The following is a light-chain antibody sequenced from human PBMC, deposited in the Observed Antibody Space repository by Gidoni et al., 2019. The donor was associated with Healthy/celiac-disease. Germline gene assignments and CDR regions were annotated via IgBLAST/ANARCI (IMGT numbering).Light chain of an antibody. J-gene: IGKJ2*04. CDR2: GAS. CDR3: QQYGSLPPWCS. CDR1: QSVSSSY. Sequence: IVLTPSPGTLSLSPWQRATLSCRASQSVSSSYLAWYQQKPGQAPRLLIYGASRRATGIPDRFSGSASGTDFTLTISRLEPENFAVYYCQQYGSLPPWCSYXXXTKLEI. V-gene: IGKV3-20*01.